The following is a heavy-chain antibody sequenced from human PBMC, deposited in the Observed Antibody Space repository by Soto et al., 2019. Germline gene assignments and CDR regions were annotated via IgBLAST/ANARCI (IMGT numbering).Heavy chain of an antibody. V-gene: IGHV1-69*12. Sequence: QVQLVQSGAEVKKPGSSVKVSCKASGGTFSSYAISWVRRAPGQGLEWMGGIIPIFGTANYAQKFQGRVTITADESTSTAYMELSSLRSEDTAVYYCARGEAYSGSYPTQIEDYWGQGTLVTVSS. CDR3: ARGEAYSGSYPTQIEDY. D-gene: IGHD1-26*01. CDR2: IIPIFGTA. J-gene: IGHJ4*02. CDR1: GGTFSSYA.